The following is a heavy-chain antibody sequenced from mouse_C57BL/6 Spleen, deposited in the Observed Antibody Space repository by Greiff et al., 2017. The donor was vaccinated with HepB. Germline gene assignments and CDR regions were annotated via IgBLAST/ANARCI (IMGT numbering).Heavy chain of an antibody. Sequence: DVMLVESGGGLVKPGGSLKLSCAASGFTFSSYAMSWVRQTPEKRLEWVATISDGGSYTYYPDNVKVRFTISRDNAKNNLYLQMSHLKSEDTAMYYCARDGSSYWYFDVWGTGTTVTVSS. V-gene: IGHV5-4*01. J-gene: IGHJ1*03. CDR3: ARDGSSYWYFDV. CDR2: ISDGGSYT. CDR1: GFTFSSYA. D-gene: IGHD1-1*01.